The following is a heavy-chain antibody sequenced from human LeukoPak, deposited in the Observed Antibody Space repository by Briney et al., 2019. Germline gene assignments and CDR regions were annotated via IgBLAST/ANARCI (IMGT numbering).Heavy chain of an antibody. CDR2: IYYSGST. V-gene: IGHV4-39*07. CDR3: ARGRQWLL. CDR1: GGSISSSSYY. Sequence: PSETLSLTCTVSGGSISSSSYYWGWIRQPPGKGLEWIGSIYYSGSTYDNPALKSRVTISVDTSKNQFSLKLSSVTAADTAVYYCARGRQWLLWGQGTLVTVSS. D-gene: IGHD6-19*01. J-gene: IGHJ4*02.